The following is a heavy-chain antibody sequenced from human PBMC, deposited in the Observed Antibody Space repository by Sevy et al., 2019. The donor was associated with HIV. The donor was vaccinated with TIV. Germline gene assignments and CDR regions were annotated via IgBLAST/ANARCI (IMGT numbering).Heavy chain of an antibody. CDR3: AMTGVYYYGMDV. CDR2: FDPEDGET. D-gene: IGHD3-10*01. CDR1: GYTLTELS. Sequence: ASVKVSCKVSGYTLTELSMHWVRQAPGKGLEWMGGFDPEDGETIYAQKFQGRVTMTEETSTDTAYMELSSLRSEDTAVYYCAMTGVYYYGMDVWGQGTTVTVSS. J-gene: IGHJ6*02. V-gene: IGHV1-24*01.